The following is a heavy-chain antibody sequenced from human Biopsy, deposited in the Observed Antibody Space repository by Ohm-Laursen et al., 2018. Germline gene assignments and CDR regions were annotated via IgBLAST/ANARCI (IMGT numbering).Heavy chain of an antibody. V-gene: IGHV4-59*11. CDR2: ISHTGYT. Sequence: PPGTLSLTCTVSGGSFTGHYWTWIRQPPGKGLEWIGHISHTGYTSYKSSLKSRVTIPLDTSRKHFSLRLTSLAAADTAVYYCARGSNEYGGLYFPHWGQGTLVTVSS. CDR3: ARGSNEYGGLYFPH. CDR1: GGSFTGHY. J-gene: IGHJ1*01. D-gene: IGHD4-23*01.